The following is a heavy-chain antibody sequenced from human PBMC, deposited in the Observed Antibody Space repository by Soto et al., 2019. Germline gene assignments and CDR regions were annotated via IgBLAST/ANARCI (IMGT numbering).Heavy chain of an antibody. D-gene: IGHD2-15*01. J-gene: IGHJ6*02. CDR2: ITSGGSYI. Sequence: GGSLRLSCAASGFTFSSYSMNWVRQAPGKGLEWVSSITSGGSYIYYADSVKGRFTISRDNAKNSLYLQMNSLRDEDTAVYYCARDIGCSGGSCYYYGMDVWGQGTTVTVSS. V-gene: IGHV3-21*01. CDR1: GFTFSSYS. CDR3: ARDIGCSGGSCYYYGMDV.